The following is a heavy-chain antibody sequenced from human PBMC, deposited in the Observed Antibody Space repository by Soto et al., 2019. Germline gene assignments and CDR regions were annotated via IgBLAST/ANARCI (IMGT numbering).Heavy chain of an antibody. Sequence: EVQLVESGGGLVRPGGSLRLSCAASGFTFSSYWMHWVRQVPGKGLVWVSRMDEDGGTTDYADSVKGRFTISRDNAKNTLYLQMNSLGVDDTAVYYCASDLSGRADVWGQGTTVTVSS. J-gene: IGHJ6*02. CDR3: ASDLSGRADV. CDR2: MDEDGGTT. V-gene: IGHV3-74*02. D-gene: IGHD3-10*01. CDR1: GFTFSSYW.